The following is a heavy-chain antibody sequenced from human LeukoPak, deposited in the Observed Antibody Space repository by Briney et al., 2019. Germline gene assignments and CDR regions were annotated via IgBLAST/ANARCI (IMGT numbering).Heavy chain of an antibody. J-gene: IGHJ4*02. D-gene: IGHD3-22*01. V-gene: IGHV4-34*01. CDR3: ARGLGDSSGYYSSYFDY. CDR2: INHSGST. Sequence: SETLSLTCAVYGGSFSGYYWSWIRQPPGKGLEWIGEINHSGSTNYNPSLKSRVAISVDTSKNQFSLKLSSVTAADTAVYYCARGLGDSSGYYSSYFDYWGQGTLVTVSS. CDR1: GGSFSGYY.